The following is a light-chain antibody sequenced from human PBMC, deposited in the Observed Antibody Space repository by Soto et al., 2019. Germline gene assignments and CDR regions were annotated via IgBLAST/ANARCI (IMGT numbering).Light chain of an antibody. J-gene: IGLJ1*01. V-gene: IGLV2-14*01. CDR2: EVS. Sequence: QSGLTQPASVSGSPGQSITISCTGTSSDIGSYNFVSWYQQHPGKAPKLIIYEVSNRPSGISNRFSGSKSDNTASLTISGLQAEDEADYYCSSYTSSTTSVFGIGTKVTVL. CDR3: SSYTSSTTSV. CDR1: SSDIGSYNF.